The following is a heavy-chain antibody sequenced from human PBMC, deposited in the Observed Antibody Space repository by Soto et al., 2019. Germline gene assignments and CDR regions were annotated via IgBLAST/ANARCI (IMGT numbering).Heavy chain of an antibody. CDR3: ARVPGDMLAILYIYPLDGREPLSDVDV. V-gene: IGHV3-30*04. D-gene: IGHD3-16*01. CDR1: GFTFSYYP. CDR2: ISFDGSNK. J-gene: IGHJ6*02. Sequence: QMQLVESGGGAVQPGRSLRLSCAASGFTFSYYPMHWVRQAPGKGLEWVVVISFDGSNKYYADSVKGRFTISRDNSKNTLYLQKNSLGGEDTPVYYRARVPGDMLAILYIYPLDGREPLSDVDVWRQGTTVTVSS.